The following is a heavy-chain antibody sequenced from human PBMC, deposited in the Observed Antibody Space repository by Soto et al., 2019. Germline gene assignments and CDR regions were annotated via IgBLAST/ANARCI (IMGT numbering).Heavy chain of an antibody. CDR2: IIPIFGTA. J-gene: IGHJ4*02. CDR1: GGTFSSYA. V-gene: IGHV1-69*13. Sequence: SVKVSCKASGGTFSSYAISWVRQAPGQGLEWMGGIIPIFGTANYAQKFQGRVTITADESTSTAYMELSSLRSEDTAVYYCAISITIFGVVIPRAGYFDYWGQGTLVTVSS. CDR3: AISITIFGVVIPRAGYFDY. D-gene: IGHD3-3*01.